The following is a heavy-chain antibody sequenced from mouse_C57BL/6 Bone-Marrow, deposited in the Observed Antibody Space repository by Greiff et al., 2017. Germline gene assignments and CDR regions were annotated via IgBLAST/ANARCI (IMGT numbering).Heavy chain of an antibody. CDR2: ISYDGSN. CDR3: ARKEGVRAWFAY. Sequence: EVQRVESGPGLVKPSQSLSLTCSVTGYSITSGYYWNWIRQFPGNKLEWMGYISYDGSNNYNPSLKNRISITRDTSKNQFFLKLNSVTTEDTATYYCARKEGVRAWFAYWGQGTLVTVSA. CDR1: GYSITSGYY. V-gene: IGHV3-6*01. J-gene: IGHJ3*01. D-gene: IGHD2-2*01.